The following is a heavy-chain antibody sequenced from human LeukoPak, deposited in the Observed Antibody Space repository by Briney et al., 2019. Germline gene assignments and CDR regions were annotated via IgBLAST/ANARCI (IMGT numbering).Heavy chain of an antibody. CDR3: ARDRSRYYDTSGYYDY. J-gene: IGHJ4*02. Sequence: ASVKVSCKASGYTFTSYGISWVRQAPGQGLEWMGWINPNNGGTKYAQKFQGRVTMTRDTSISTAYMDLSRLRSDDTAVYYCARDRSRYYDTSGYYDYWGQGTLVTVSS. CDR2: INPNNGGT. CDR1: GYTFTSYG. D-gene: IGHD3-22*01. V-gene: IGHV1-2*02.